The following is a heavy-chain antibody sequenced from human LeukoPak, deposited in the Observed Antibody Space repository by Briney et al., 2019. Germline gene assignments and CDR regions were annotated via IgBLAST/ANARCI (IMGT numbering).Heavy chain of an antibody. CDR2: INPNSGGT. D-gene: IGHD1-26*01. CDR1: GYTFTGYY. Sequence: GASVKVSYKASGYTFTGYYMHWVRQAPGQGLEWMGWINPNSGGTNYAQKFQGRVTMTRDTSISTAYMELSRLRSDDTAVYYCARDGGGSYSGWFDPWGQGTLVTISS. J-gene: IGHJ5*02. CDR3: ARDGGGSYSGWFDP. V-gene: IGHV1-2*02.